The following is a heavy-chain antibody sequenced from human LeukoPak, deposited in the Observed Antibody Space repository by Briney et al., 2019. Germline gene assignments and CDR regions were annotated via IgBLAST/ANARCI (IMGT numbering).Heavy chain of an antibody. Sequence: PSETLSLTCTVSGYSISSGYYWGWIRQPPGKGLEWIGSIYHSGSTYYNPSLKSRVTISVDTSKNEFSLKVSAVTGADTAVYYCARVTPRAYIGYWGQGTLVTVSS. J-gene: IGHJ4*02. D-gene: IGHD5-12*01. CDR2: IYHSGST. CDR3: ARVTPRAYIGY. V-gene: IGHV4-38-2*02. CDR1: GYSISSGYY.